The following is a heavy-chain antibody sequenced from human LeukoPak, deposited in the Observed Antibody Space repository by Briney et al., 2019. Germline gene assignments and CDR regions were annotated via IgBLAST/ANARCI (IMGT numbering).Heavy chain of an antibody. V-gene: IGHV1-2*02. D-gene: IGHD5-12*01. J-gene: IGHJ4*02. Sequence: ASVKVSCKASGYTFTGYYMHWVRQAPGQGLEWMGWMNPNSGDTNHAQKFQGRVTMTRDTSISTGYMELSRLRSDDTAVYYCARRLKRGYSGYDLGYWGQGTLVTVSS. CDR3: ARRLKRGYSGYDLGY. CDR2: MNPNSGDT. CDR1: GYTFTGYY.